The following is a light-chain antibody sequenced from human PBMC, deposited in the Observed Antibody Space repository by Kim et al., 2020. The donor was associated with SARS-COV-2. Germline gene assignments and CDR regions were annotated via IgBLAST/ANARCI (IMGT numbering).Light chain of an antibody. V-gene: IGLV3-1*01. CDR2: QDS. J-gene: IGLJ3*02. CDR3: QAWDSSTAV. CDR1: KLGDKY. Sequence: VSPGQTASITCYGDKLGDKYACWYQQKPGQSPVLVIYQDSKRPSGIPERFSGSNSGNTATLTISGTQAMDEADYYCQAWDSSTAVFGGGTKLTVL.